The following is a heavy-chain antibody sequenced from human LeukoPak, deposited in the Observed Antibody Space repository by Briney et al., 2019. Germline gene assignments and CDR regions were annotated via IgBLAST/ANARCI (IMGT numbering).Heavy chain of an antibody. CDR1: GGSISSGGYY. J-gene: IGHJ4*02. CDR2: IYYSGST. V-gene: IGHV4-31*03. D-gene: IGHD2-15*01. CDR3: ARVKGDIVVVVAATPQYYFDY. Sequence: SETLSLTCTVSGGSISSGGYYWSWIRRHPGKGLEWIGYIYYSGSTYYNPSLKSRVTISVDTSKNQFSLKLSSVTAADTAVYYCARVKGDIVVVVAATPQYYFDYWGQGTLVTVSS.